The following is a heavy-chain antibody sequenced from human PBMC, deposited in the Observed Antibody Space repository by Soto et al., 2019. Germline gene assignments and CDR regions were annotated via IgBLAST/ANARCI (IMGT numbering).Heavy chain of an antibody. D-gene: IGHD6-19*01. CDR3: GRDFRRAVAGSEVDH. V-gene: IGHV3-74*01. J-gene: IGHJ4*02. Sequence: EVQLAESGGGFVLTGGSLDFSCAASGFRFVSYWMHWVRQVPGEGLAWVSRINGNADNSDYADSLKGRFTISRDNAMNRLYLQLDSLRADDTGVYYWGRDFRRAVAGSEVDHWGQGALVTVSS. CDR1: GFRFVSYW. CDR2: INGNADNS.